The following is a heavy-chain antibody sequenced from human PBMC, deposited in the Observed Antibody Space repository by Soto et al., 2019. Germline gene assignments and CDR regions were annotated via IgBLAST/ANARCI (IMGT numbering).Heavy chain of an antibody. V-gene: IGHV1-8*01. Sequence: ASVKVSSKASGYTFTSYDINRVRQATGQGLEWMGWMNPNSGNTGYTHKFQGRVTMTRKTSLNTAYIELRSLRSEETAVYYCAKYNLYCSCTSCFDYWGQGTLVTVSS. CDR1: GYTFTSYD. J-gene: IGHJ4*02. D-gene: IGHD2-2*01. CDR2: MNPNSGNT. CDR3: AKYNLYCSCTSCFDY.